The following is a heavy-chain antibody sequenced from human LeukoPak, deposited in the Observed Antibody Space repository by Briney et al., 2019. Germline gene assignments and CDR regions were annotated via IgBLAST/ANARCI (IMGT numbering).Heavy chain of an antibody. D-gene: IGHD2-15*01. Sequence: GESLKISCKGSGYSFTNYWIAWVRQTPGKGLEWMGIIYPGDSDTRYIPSFQGQVTFSADKSITTAYLQWSSLKASDTAMYYCARHLLSSKFCNGGTCYLDDAFDIWGQGTVVTVSS. CDR1: GYSFTNYW. CDR3: ARHLLSSKFCNGGTCYLDDAFDI. V-gene: IGHV5-51*01. CDR2: IYPGDSDT. J-gene: IGHJ3*02.